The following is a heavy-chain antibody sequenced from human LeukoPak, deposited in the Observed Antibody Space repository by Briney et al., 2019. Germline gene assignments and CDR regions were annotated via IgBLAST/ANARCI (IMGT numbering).Heavy chain of an antibody. CDR2: MNPNSGNT. CDR3: ARVAKYCSGGSCYGYWFDP. D-gene: IGHD2-15*01. V-gene: IGHV1-8*03. Sequence: ASVKVSCKASGYTFTSYDINWVRQATGQGLEWMGWMNPNSGNTGYAQKFQGRVTITRNTSISTAYMELSSLRSEDTAVYYCARVAKYCSGGSCYGYWFDPWGQGTLVTVSS. CDR1: GYTFTSYD. J-gene: IGHJ5*02.